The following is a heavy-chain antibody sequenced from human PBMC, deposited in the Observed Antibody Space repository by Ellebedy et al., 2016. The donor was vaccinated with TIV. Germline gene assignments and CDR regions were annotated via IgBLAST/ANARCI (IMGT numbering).Heavy chain of an antibody. V-gene: IGHV5-51*01. CDR3: ARLVTGYYASGNYFNVGSRPLDY. D-gene: IGHD3-10*01. CDR2: IHPGDSDT. J-gene: IGHJ4*02. Sequence: GGSLRLSCKGSGYSFTNYWIGWVRQMPGKGLEWMGIIHPGDSDTTYSPAFQGQVTIAVDKSTSTAYLHWSSLKASDTAMYYCARLVTGYYASGNYFNVGSRPLDYWGQGTLVTVSS. CDR1: GYSFTNYW.